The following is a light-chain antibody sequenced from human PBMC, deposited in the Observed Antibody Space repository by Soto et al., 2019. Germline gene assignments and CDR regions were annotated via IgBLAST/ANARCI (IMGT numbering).Light chain of an antibody. CDR2: GAS. J-gene: IGKJ1*01. Sequence: IVMAQSPATLSVSPGADVTLSCRASQSVPSRIAWYQQKPGQAPSLLIYGASTRATGVPARFSGSVYGTDFTLTISSLEPEDFAVYYCQQRSNWPGTFGQGTKVDIK. CDR3: QQRSNWPGT. V-gene: IGKV3-15*01. CDR1: QSVPSR.